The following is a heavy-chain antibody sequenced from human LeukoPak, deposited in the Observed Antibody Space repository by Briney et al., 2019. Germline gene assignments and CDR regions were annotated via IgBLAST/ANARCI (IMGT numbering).Heavy chain of an antibody. V-gene: IGHV3-30*03. CDR3: AREVVHHFWSGYSDY. J-gene: IGHJ4*02. Sequence: GGSLRLSCAASGFTFSSYGMHWVRQAPGKGLEWVAVISYDGSNKYYADSVKGRFTISRDNSKNTLYLQMNSLRAEDTAVYYCAREVVHHFWSGYSDYWGQGTLVTVSS. D-gene: IGHD3-3*02. CDR1: GFTFSSYG. CDR2: ISYDGSNK.